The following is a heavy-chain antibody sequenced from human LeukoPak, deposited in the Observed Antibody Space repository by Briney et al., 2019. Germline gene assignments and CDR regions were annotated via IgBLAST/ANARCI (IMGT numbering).Heavy chain of an antibody. V-gene: IGHV3-23*01. CDR1: GFTFSSYA. Sequence: PGGSLRLSCAASGFTFSSYAMSWVRQAPGTGLEWFSAITDSGGDTYYSDSVKGRFIISRDNSKKSLYLHMNSLRAEDTAVYHCAKGSSASRPYYFDYWGQGTLVTVSS. CDR2: ITDSGGDT. J-gene: IGHJ4*02. CDR3: AKGSSASRPYYFDY. D-gene: IGHD2-2*01.